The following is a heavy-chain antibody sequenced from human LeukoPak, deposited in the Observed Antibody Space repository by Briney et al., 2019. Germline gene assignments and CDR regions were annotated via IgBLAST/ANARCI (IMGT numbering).Heavy chain of an antibody. CDR3: ARESPSGSYSYYYYMDV. Sequence: GGSLRLSCAASGFTFSSFRMSWVRQAPGKGLEWVSGINWNGGSTGYADSVKGRFTISRDNAKNSLYLQMNSLRAEDTALYYCARESPSGSYSYYYYMDVWGKGTTVTVSS. CDR1: GFTFSSFR. J-gene: IGHJ6*03. D-gene: IGHD1-26*01. CDR2: INWNGGST. V-gene: IGHV3-20*04.